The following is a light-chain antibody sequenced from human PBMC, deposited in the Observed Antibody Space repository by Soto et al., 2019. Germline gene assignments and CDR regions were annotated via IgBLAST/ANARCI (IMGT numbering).Light chain of an antibody. CDR2: DAS. CDR1: QGISSA. V-gene: IGKV1-13*02. J-gene: IGKJ4*01. CDR3: QQFQSYALT. Sequence: AIQLTQSPSSLSACVGDSVTITCRASQGISSALAWYQHKPGRAPRLLIYDASSLQSGVPSRFSGSGSGTDFTLTISSLQPEDFATCYCQQFQSYALTCDGGTKLEIK.